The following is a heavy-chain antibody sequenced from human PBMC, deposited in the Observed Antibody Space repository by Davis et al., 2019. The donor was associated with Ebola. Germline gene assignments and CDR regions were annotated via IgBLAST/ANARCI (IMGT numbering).Heavy chain of an antibody. V-gene: IGHV3-23*01. Sequence: GESLKIPCAASGFTFRTYAMPWVRQASGKGLQWVASISVSSDPIYYAVSVRARFTVSRDNSKTTLFLQMNSLRVEDTAIYYCTSEPNGDYIGDFDFWGRGTTVTVSS. J-gene: IGHJ3*01. D-gene: IGHD4-17*01. CDR1: GFTFRTYA. CDR3: TSEPNGDYIGDFDF. CDR2: ISVSSDPI.